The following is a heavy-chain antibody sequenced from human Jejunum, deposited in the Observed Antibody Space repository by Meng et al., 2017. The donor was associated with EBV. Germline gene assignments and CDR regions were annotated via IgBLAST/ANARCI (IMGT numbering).Heavy chain of an antibody. CDR1: GDSISSSNW. V-gene: IGHV4-4*02. J-gene: IGHJ4*02. CDR2: IYHSGST. D-gene: IGHD3-3*01. CDR3: ARYGSGYFPALWY. Sequence: QVQLHEAGPGLVKPSGTLSLTCAVSGDSISSSNWWSWVRQPPGKGLEWIGEIYHSGSTNYNPSLKSRVTISVDKSKNQFSLKLSSVTAADTAVYYCARYGSGYFPALWYWGQGTLVTVSS.